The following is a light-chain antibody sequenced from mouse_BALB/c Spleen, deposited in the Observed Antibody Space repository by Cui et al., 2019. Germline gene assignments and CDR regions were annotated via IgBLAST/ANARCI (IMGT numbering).Light chain of an antibody. V-gene: IGKV4-55*01. CDR3: QKWSSYPLT. J-gene: IGKJ5*01. Sequence: HIVLTQSPAIMSASPAGKVTITCSASSSVSYMYWYQQKPGSSPRLLTYDTSNLASGVPVRFSGSGYGNSYSLTISRMEAEDAATYYCQKWSSYPLTFGAGTKLELK. CDR2: DTS. CDR1: SSVSY.